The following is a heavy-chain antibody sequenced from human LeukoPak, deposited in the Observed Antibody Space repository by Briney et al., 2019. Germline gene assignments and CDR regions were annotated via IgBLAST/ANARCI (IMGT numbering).Heavy chain of an antibody. CDR1: GFTFSTYA. V-gene: IGHV3-23*01. CDR3: ARDSGASGWYSDY. CDR2: STSRN. Sequence: GGSLRLSCEASGFTFSTYAMRWFRQAPGKGLEWVSTSTSRNFYADSVKGRFTISRDNSKNTLFLQMNSLRVEDTATYYCARDSGASGWYSDYWGQGTLVTVSS. D-gene: IGHD6-19*01. J-gene: IGHJ4*02.